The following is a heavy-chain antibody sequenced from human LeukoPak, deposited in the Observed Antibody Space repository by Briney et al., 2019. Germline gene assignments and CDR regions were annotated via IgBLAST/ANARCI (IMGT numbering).Heavy chain of an antibody. V-gene: IGHV3-21*01. Sequence: PGGSLRLSCAASGFTFSIYNMNWVRQAPGKGLEWVSSITVTTTFIYYADSVKGRFTISRGNAKNSLYLQMNTLRVEDTAVYYCARDLPGELGRGVFDIWGQGTMVTVSS. J-gene: IGHJ3*02. D-gene: IGHD1-1*01. CDR3: ARDLPGELGRGVFDI. CDR1: GFTFSIYN. CDR2: ITVTTTFI.